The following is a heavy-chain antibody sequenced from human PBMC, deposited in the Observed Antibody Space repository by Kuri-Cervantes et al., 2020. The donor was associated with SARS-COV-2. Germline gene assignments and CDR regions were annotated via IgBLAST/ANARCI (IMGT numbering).Heavy chain of an antibody. V-gene: IGHV3-48*04. CDR1: GFTFSSYS. D-gene: IGHD3-3*01. CDR3: ARGRYDFWSGFFPPTL. CDR2: ISSSSSTI. Sequence: GGSLRLSCAASGFTFSSYSMNWVRQAPGKGLEWVSYISSSSSTIYYADSVKGRFTISRDNAKNSLYLQMNSLRAEDTAVYYCARGRYDFWSGFFPPTLWGQGTLVTVSS. J-gene: IGHJ4*02.